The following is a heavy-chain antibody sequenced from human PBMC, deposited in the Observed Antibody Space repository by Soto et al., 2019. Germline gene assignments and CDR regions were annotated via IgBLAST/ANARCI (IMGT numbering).Heavy chain of an antibody. J-gene: IGHJ4*01. CDR1: GGSISSRPYS. V-gene: IGHV4-39*01. Sequence: QMQLQESGPGLLKPSETLSLTCAVSGGSISSRPYSWGWIRHPPGKSLEGIGTIYSHGNTYSNPSLKSRVTIPVDTSNNPLSLKLRSVSAADSAVYYCARHDGFSSGWIFDYWGHGTLVTVSS. CDR2: IYSHGNT. D-gene: IGHD6-19*01. CDR3: ARHDGFSSGWIFDY.